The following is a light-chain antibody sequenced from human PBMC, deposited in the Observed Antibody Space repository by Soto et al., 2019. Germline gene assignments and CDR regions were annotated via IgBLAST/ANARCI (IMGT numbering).Light chain of an antibody. Sequence: DIQMTQSPSTLSASVGDRVTITCRASQTISTWLAWYQQKLGKAPELLIYDASTLESGVPSRFSGSGSGTEFSLTISSLQPDDFATFYCQQYSSFSRTFGQGTKVEIK. V-gene: IGKV1-5*01. CDR1: QTISTW. J-gene: IGKJ1*01. CDR2: DAS. CDR3: QQYSSFSRT.